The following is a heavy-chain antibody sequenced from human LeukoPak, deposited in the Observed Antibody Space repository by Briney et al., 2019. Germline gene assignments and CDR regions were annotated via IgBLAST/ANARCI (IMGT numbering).Heavy chain of an antibody. D-gene: IGHD1-7*01. CDR1: GGSFSGYY. CDR3: ARAPPKNWNYEVDYYYGMDV. J-gene: IGHJ6*02. V-gene: IGHV4-34*01. Sequence: PSETLSLTCAVYGGSFSGYYWSWIRQPPGKGLEWIGEINHSGSTNYNPSLKSRVTISVDTSKNQFSLELSSVTAADTAVYYCARAPPKNWNYEVDYYYGMDVWGQGTTVTVSS. CDR2: INHSGST.